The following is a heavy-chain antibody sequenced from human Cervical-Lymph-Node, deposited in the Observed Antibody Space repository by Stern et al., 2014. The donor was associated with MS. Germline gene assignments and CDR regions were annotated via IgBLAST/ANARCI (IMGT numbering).Heavy chain of an antibody. V-gene: IGHV4-31*03. J-gene: IGHJ6*02. Sequence: QLQLQESGPGLVKPSQTLSLTCTVSGGSISSDNYYWTWIRQHPGLGLEWIGHIYYSGTTYYNPSLKSRVSITVDTSKNLFSLRLSSVTAADTAVYYCARDHFTTSLDVWGHGTTVTVS. CDR1: GGSISSDNYY. CDR2: IYYSGTT. D-gene: IGHD2-2*01. CDR3: ARDHFTTSLDV.